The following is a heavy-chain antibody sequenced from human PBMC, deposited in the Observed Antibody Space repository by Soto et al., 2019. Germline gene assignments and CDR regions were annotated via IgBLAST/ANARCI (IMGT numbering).Heavy chain of an antibody. Sequence: QVQLVQSGAEVKKTGASVKVSCKASGYTFTSYDINWVRQATGQGLEWMGWMNPNSGNTGYAQKFQGRVTMTRNTSISTAYMALSSLRSEDTAVYYCASLPWANYYYYGMDVWGQGTTVTVSS. J-gene: IGHJ6*02. CDR1: GYTFTSYD. D-gene: IGHD7-27*01. V-gene: IGHV1-8*01. CDR2: MNPNSGNT. CDR3: ASLPWANYYYYGMDV.